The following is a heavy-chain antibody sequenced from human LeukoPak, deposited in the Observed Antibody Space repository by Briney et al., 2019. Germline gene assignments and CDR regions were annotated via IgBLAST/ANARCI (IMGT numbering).Heavy chain of an antibody. D-gene: IGHD3-9*01. CDR1: GFTFSSYG. V-gene: IGHV3-30*18. J-gene: IGHJ4*02. CDR3: AKANDILTGPFDY. CDR2: IPYDGSNK. Sequence: PGRSLRLSCAASGFTFSSYGMHWVRQAPGKGLEWVAVIPYDGSNKYYADSVKGRFTISRDNSKNTLYLQMNSLRAEDTAVYYCAKANDILTGPFDYWGQGTLVTVSS.